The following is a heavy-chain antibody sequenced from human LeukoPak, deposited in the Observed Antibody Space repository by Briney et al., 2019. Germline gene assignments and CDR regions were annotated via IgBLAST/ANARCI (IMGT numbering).Heavy chain of an antibody. CDR3: ASEAKYCSGGSCYSRYFDY. CDR2: IDPSDSYT. J-gene: IGHJ4*02. D-gene: IGHD2-15*01. V-gene: IGHV5-10-1*01. CDR1: GYSFTSYW. Sequence: GESLKISCKGSGYSFTSYWISWVRQMPGKGLEWVGRIDPSDSYTNYSPSFQGHVTISADKSISTAYLQWSSLKASDTAMYYCASEAKYCSGGSCYSRYFDYWGQGTLVTVSS.